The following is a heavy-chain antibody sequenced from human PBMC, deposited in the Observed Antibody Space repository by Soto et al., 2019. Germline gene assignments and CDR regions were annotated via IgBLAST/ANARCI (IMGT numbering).Heavy chain of an antibody. CDR2: IYYSGST. Sequence: SETLSLTCTVSGGSISSSSYYWGWIRQPPGKGLEWIGSIYYSGSTYYNPSLKSRVTISVDTSKNQFSLKLSPVTAADTAVYYCERHCLSHDFWRGYYNSFDYWGQGTLVTVSS. D-gene: IGHD3-3*01. J-gene: IGHJ4*02. CDR1: GGSISSSSYY. V-gene: IGHV4-39*01. CDR3: ERHCLSHDFWRGYYNSFDY.